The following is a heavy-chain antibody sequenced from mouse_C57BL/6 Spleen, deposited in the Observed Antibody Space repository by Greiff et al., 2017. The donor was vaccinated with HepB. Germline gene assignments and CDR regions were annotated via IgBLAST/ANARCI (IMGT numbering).Heavy chain of an antibody. CDR1: GYTFTSYG. D-gene: IGHD4-1*01. Sequence: VQLVESGAELARPGASVKLSCKASGYTFTSYGISWVKQRTGQGLEWIGEIYPRSGNTYYNEKFKGKATLTADKSSSTAYMELRSLTSEDSAVYFCARRVAGTGYFDVWGTGTTVTVSS. J-gene: IGHJ1*03. V-gene: IGHV1-81*01. CDR2: IYPRSGNT. CDR3: ARRVAGTGYFDV.